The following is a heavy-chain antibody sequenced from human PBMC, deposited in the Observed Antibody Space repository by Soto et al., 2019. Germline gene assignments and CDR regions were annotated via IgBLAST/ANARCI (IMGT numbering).Heavy chain of an antibody. Sequence: PGGSLRLSCAASGFTFSSYGMHWVRQAPGKALEWVAVIWYDGSNKYYADSVKGRFTISRDNSKNTLYLQMNSLRAEDTAVYYCARDGPYRYCSSTSCYYYYYGMDVWGQGTTVTVSS. CDR1: GFTFSSYG. J-gene: IGHJ6*02. V-gene: IGHV3-33*01. CDR2: IWYDGSNK. CDR3: ARDGPYRYCSSTSCYYYYYGMDV. D-gene: IGHD2-2*01.